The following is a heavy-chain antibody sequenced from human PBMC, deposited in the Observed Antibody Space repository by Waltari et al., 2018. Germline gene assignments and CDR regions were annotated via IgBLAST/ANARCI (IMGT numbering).Heavy chain of an antibody. CDR2: MNPNSGNT. Sequence: VQLVQSGAEVKKPGATVKISCKASGYTFTDYYMHWVQQAPGKGLEWMGWMNPNSGNTGYAQKFQGRVTITRNTSISTAYMELSSLRSEDTAVYYCASTGEADFDYWGQGTLVTVSS. CDR3: ASTGEADFDY. J-gene: IGHJ4*02. V-gene: IGHV1-8*03. CDR1: GYTFTDYY.